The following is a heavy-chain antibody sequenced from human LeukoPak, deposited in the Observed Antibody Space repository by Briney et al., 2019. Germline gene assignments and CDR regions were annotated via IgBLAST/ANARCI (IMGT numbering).Heavy chain of an antibody. CDR3: ARSVFGNPWFDP. CDR2: IFRSGHT. Sequence: SETLSLTCTVSGGAISVFYWSWLRQPPGKGLEWIGYIFRSGHTSYNPTLKSRVSISIDSSKDPFSLNLSSLTAAHTDVYYCARSVFGNPWFDPWGQGTLVTVSS. D-gene: IGHD3-16*01. CDR1: GGAISVFY. J-gene: IGHJ5*02. V-gene: IGHV4-59*01.